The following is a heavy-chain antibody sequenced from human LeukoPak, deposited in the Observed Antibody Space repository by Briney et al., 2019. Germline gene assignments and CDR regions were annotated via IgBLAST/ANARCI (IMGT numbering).Heavy chain of an antibody. CDR3: TRESVTRAFDN. CDR2: IKQDGSEK. V-gene: IGHV3-7*03. J-gene: IGHJ4*02. CDR1: GFTFTHFW. Sequence: GGSLRLSCAASGFTFTHFWMSWVRQAPGKGLEWVANIKQDGSEKYCVDSVKGRFTISRDNAQNSLYLQMNSLKAEDTAVYFCTRESVTRAFDNWGQGTLVTVSS.